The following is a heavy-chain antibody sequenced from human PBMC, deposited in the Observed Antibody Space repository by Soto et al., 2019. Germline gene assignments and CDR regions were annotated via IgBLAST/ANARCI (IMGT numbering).Heavy chain of an antibody. Sequence: QVQLVQSGAEVKKPGASVKVSCKTSGFTFTSYGITWVRQAPGRGLEWMGWISGYNGNTNYAQRLQGRVAMTTATATSTAYIERRSLTSDDTAVYYCAESGYSSSWFLAYWGQGTLVTVSS. V-gene: IGHV1-18*01. CDR3: AESGYSSSWFLAY. CDR1: GFTFTSYG. D-gene: IGHD6-13*01. J-gene: IGHJ4*02. CDR2: ISGYNGNT.